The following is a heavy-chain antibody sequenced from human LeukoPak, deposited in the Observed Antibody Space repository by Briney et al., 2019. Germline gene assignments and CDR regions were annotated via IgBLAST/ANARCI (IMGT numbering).Heavy chain of an antibody. CDR2: ISSSSSTI. CDR3: ARDRYCSSTSCYTRYYYYGMDV. J-gene: IGHJ6*02. V-gene: IGHV3-48*02. D-gene: IGHD2-2*02. Sequence: GGSLRLSCAASGFTFSSYSMNWVRQAPGKGLEWVSYISSSSSTIYYADSVKGRFTISRDNAKNSLYLQMNSLRDEDTAVYYCARDRYCSSTSCYTRYYYYGMDVWGQGTTVTVSS. CDR1: GFTFSSYS.